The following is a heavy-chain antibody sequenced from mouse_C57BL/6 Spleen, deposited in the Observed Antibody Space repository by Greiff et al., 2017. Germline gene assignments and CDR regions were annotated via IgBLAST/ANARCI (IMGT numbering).Heavy chain of an antibody. D-gene: IGHD4-1*01. CDR3: ARRHWDGDYFDY. CDR1: GFTFSSYG. V-gene: IGHV5-6*01. CDR2: ISSGGSYT. Sequence: EVQGVESGGDLVKPGGSLKLSCAASGFTFSSYGMSWVRQTPDKRLEWVATISSGGSYTYYPDSVKGRFTISRDNAKNTLYLQMSSLKSEDTAMYYCARRHWDGDYFDYWGQGTTLTVSS. J-gene: IGHJ2*01.